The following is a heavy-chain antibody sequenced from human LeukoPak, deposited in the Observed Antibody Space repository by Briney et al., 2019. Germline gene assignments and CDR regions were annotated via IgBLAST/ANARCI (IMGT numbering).Heavy chain of an antibody. CDR3: ARDDYGSGSPYYFDY. J-gene: IGHJ4*02. Sequence: SETLSLTCTVSGGSISSYYWSWIRQPPGKGLEWIGYIYYRGSTNYNPSLKSRVTISVDTSKNQFSLKLSSVTAADTAVYYCARDDYGSGSPYYFDYWGQGTLVTVSS. CDR1: GGSISSYY. CDR2: IYYRGST. D-gene: IGHD3-10*01. V-gene: IGHV4-59*01.